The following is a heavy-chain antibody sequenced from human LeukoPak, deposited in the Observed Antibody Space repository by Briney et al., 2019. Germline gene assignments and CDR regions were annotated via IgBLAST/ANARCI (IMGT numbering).Heavy chain of an antibody. J-gene: IGHJ4*02. CDR3: ARGRRGGYNYVLDY. CDR2: INHSGST. Sequence: SETLSLTCAVYGGSFSGYYWSWIRQPPGKGLEWIGEINHSGSTNYNPSLKSRVTISVDTSKNQFSPKLSSVTAADTAVYYCARGRRGGYNYVLDYWGQGTLVTVSS. CDR1: GGSFSGYY. V-gene: IGHV4-34*01. D-gene: IGHD5-12*01.